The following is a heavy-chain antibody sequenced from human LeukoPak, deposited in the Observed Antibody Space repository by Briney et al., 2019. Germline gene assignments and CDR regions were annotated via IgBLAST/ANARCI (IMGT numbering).Heavy chain of an antibody. CDR1: GGSISSYY. CDR2: IYYSGST. D-gene: IGHD3-10*01. V-gene: IGHV4-59*01. Sequence: SETLSLTCTVSGGSISSYYWSWIRQPPGKGLEWIGYIYYSGSTNYNPSLKSRVTISVDTSKNQFSLKLSSVTAADTAVYYCAGGSGSYYTPLTYFDYWGQGPWSPSPQ. CDR3: AGGSGSYYTPLTYFDY. J-gene: IGHJ4*02.